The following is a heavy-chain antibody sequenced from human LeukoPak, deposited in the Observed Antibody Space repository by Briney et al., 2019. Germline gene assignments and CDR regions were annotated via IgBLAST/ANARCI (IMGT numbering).Heavy chain of an antibody. D-gene: IGHD5-12*01. CDR3: AREGTRYSGPNYYYYYGMDV. CDR1: GGSISSYY. Sequence: SETLSLTCTVSGGSISSYYWSWIRQPPGKGLEWIGYIYYSGSTNYNPSLKSRVPISVDTSKNQFSLKLSSVTAADTAVYYCAREGTRYSGPNYYYYYGMDVWGQGTTVTVSS. J-gene: IGHJ6*02. V-gene: IGHV4-59*01. CDR2: IYYSGST.